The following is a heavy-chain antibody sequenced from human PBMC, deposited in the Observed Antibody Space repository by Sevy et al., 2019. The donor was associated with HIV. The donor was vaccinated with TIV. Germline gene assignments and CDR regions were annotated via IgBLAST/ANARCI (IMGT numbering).Heavy chain of an antibody. CDR3: ASRAVSGYYYPGYYYGMDV. CDR2: INPNSGGT. V-gene: IGHV1-2*06. Sequence: ASVKVSCKASGYTFTGYYMHWVRQAPGQGLEWMGRINPNSGGTNYAQKFQGRVTMTRDTSISTAYMELSRLRSDDTAVYYCASRAVSGYYYPGYYYGMDVWGQGTTVTVSS. D-gene: IGHD3-22*01. CDR1: GYTFTGYY. J-gene: IGHJ6*02.